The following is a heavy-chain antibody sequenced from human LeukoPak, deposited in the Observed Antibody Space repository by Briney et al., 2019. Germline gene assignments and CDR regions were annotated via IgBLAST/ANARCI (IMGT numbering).Heavy chain of an antibody. D-gene: IGHD1-26*01. V-gene: IGHV4-4*02. Sequence: SETLSLTCAVSGGSISSSNWWSWVRQPPGKGLEWIGEIYHSGSTNYNPSLKSRVTISVDTSKNQFSLNLSSVTAADTAVYYCAKSGGSGLIDYWGQGTLVTVSS. CDR3: AKSGGSGLIDY. CDR2: IYHSGST. CDR1: GGSISSSNW. J-gene: IGHJ4*02.